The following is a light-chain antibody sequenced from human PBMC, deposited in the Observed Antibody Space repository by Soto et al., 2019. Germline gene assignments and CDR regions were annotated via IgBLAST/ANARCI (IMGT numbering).Light chain of an antibody. J-gene: IGLJ2*01. CDR2: DVS. CDR1: SSDVGGYNF. V-gene: IGLV2-11*01. CDR3: CSYAGSSTLV. Sequence: QSVLTQPRSVSGSPGQSVTISCAGTSSDVGGYNFVSWYQQHPGKAPKLMIYDVSERPSGVPDRFSGSRSGNTASLTISGLQADDEADYYCCSYAGSSTLVFGGGTKLTVL.